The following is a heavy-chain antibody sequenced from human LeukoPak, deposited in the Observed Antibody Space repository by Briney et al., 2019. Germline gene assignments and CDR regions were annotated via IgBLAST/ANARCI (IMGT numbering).Heavy chain of an antibody. D-gene: IGHD2-15*01. V-gene: IGHV1-2*02. CDR3: TRWRGYSSGWSGPFDD. CDR1: GYSFTGHY. Sequence: GAPVKVSCKASGYSFTGHYMHWVRQAPGQGLEWMGWIDPNSGGTNYAQNFQGRVTMTRDTSISTGYMELSRLTSDDSAIYYCTRWRGYSSGWSGPFDDWGQGTLVTVSS. J-gene: IGHJ4*02. CDR2: IDPNSGGT.